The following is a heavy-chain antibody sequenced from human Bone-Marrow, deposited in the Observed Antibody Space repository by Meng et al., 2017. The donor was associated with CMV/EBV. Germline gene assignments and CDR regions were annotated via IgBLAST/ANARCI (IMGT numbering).Heavy chain of an antibody. J-gene: IGHJ3*02. D-gene: IGHD1-26*01. Sequence: GSLRLSCTVSGDSIATTGCYWGWIRQPPGKGLEWIGNVYHTGSAYYGPSRQSQVTISVDTSKNQFSLKLPSVTAADTAIYYCARDPQRGSSHFWDAYDIWGQGIMVTVSS. CDR3: ARDPQRGSSHFWDAYDI. CDR2: VYHTGSA. CDR1: GDSIATTGCY. V-gene: IGHV4-39*07.